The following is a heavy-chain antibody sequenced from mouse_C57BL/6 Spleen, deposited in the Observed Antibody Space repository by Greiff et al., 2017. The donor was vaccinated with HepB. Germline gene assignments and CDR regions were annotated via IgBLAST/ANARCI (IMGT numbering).Heavy chain of an antibody. Sequence: DVMLVESGGGLVKPGGSLKLSCAASGFTFSDYGMHWVRQAPEKGLEWVAYISSGSSTIYYADTVKGRFTISRDNAKNTLFLQMTSLRSEDTAMYYCARGALTAQATFDYWGQGTTLTVSS. CDR3: ARGALTAQATFDY. V-gene: IGHV5-17*01. CDR2: ISSGSSTI. CDR1: GFTFSDYG. J-gene: IGHJ2*01. D-gene: IGHD3-2*02.